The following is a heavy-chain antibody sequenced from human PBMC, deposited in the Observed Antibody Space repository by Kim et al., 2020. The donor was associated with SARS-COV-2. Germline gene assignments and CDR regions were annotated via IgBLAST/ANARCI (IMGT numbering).Heavy chain of an antibody. V-gene: IGHV3-9*01. CDR3: AKDMNPEYSSPGDWFDP. CDR1: GFTFDDYA. D-gene: IGHD6-6*01. Sequence: GGSLRLSCAASGFTFDDYAMHWVRQAPGKGLEWVSGISWNSGSIGYADSVKGRFTISRDNAKNSLYLQMNSLRAEDTALYYCAKDMNPEYSSPGDWFDPWGQGTLVTVSS. J-gene: IGHJ5*02. CDR2: ISWNSGSI.